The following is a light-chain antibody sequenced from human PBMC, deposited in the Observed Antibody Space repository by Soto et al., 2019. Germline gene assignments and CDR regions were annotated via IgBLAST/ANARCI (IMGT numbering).Light chain of an antibody. J-gene: IGKJ2*01. CDR1: QDINKF. V-gene: IGKV1-9*01. Sequence: DIQMTQSPSSLSASVGDRVTITCRASQDINKFLAWFQLKPGKAPNLLIFSASTLQSAVPSRFSGGGSGTDFTLTISSLQPEDFATYYCQQLKTYPYTFGQGTKLEIK. CDR3: QQLKTYPYT. CDR2: SAS.